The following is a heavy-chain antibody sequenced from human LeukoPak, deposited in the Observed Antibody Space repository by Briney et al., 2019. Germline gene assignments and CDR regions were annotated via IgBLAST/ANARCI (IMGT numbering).Heavy chain of an antibody. CDR1: GFAFDSFA. J-gene: IGHJ4*02. Sequence: GGSLRLSCAASGFAFDSFAMSWVRQAPGKGLEWVSAISGSGGSTYYADSVKGRFTISRDNSKNTLYLQMNSLRAEDTAVYYCAKFDYESPLAHFDYWGQGTLVTVSS. CDR2: ISGSGGST. D-gene: IGHD4-17*01. CDR3: AKFDYESPLAHFDY. V-gene: IGHV3-23*01.